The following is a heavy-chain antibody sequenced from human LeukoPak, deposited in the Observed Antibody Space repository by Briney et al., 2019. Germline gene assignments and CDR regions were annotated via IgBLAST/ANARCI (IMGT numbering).Heavy chain of an antibody. J-gene: IGHJ4*02. CDR3: ARDSEGIVVVPAAMDLDY. CDR2: ISGYNGNT. CDR1: GYSFTSYG. V-gene: IGHV1-18*01. D-gene: IGHD2-2*01. Sequence: ASVKVSCKASGYSFTSYGISWVRQAPGQGIEWMGWISGYNGNTNYAQKLQGRVTMTTDTSTSTAYMELRSLRSDDTAVYYCARDSEGIVVVPAAMDLDYWGQGTLVTVSS.